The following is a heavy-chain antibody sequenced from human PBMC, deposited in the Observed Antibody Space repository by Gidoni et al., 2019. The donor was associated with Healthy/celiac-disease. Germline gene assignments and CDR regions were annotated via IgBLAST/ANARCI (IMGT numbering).Heavy chain of an antibody. CDR2: IWYDGSNK. J-gene: IGHJ4*02. CDR3: ARDLRRDDFWSGYLG. D-gene: IGHD3-3*01. CDR1: GFTFSSYG. V-gene: IGHV3-33*01. Sequence: QVQLVESGGGVVQPGRSLRLSCAASGFTFSSYGMHWVRQAPGKGLEWVAVIWYDGSNKYYADSVKGRFTISRDNSKNTLYLQMNSLRAEDTAVYYCARDLRRDDFWSGYLGWGQGTLVTVSS.